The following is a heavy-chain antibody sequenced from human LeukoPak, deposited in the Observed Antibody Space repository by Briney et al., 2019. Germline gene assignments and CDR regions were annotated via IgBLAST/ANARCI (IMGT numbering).Heavy chain of an antibody. J-gene: IGHJ4*02. D-gene: IGHD1-14*01. CDR3: TRDRSRAEDD. CDR1: GFTFSGHW. V-gene: IGHV3-7*01. CDR2: INQGGSDK. Sequence: PGGSLRLSRAASGFTFSGHWMSWVRQAPGEGLEWVANINQGGSDKYYVDSVKGRFTISRDNANNLLYLQMNSLRGEDTAVYYCTRDRSRAEDDWGQGTLVTVSS.